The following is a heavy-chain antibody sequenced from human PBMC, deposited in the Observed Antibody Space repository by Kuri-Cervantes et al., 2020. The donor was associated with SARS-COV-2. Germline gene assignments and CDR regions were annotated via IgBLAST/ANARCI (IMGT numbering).Heavy chain of an antibody. D-gene: IGHD2-2*01. Sequence: GESLKISCAASGFTFDDYAMHWVRQAPGKGLEWVSRINGDGYTTSYADSVRGRFTISRDTAKNTVYLQMSSLRADDTAVYYCARGVPAAPYYYYYYGMDVWGQGTTVTVSS. J-gene: IGHJ6*02. CDR1: GFTFDDYA. CDR3: ARGVPAAPYYYYYYGMDV. V-gene: IGHV3-74*01. CDR2: INGDGYTT.